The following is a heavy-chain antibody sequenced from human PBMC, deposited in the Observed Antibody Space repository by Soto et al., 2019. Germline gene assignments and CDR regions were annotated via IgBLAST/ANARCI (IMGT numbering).Heavy chain of an antibody. CDR1: GGSISSYY. D-gene: IGHD3-22*01. V-gene: IGHV4-59*01. CDR2: IYYSGST. Sequence: SETLSLTCTVSGGSISSYYWSWIRQHPGKGLEWIGYIYYSGSTNYNPSLKSRVTISVDTSKNQFSLKLSSVTAADTAVYYCASGHPYYYDSSGYYPLYYWDQGTLVTVSS. CDR3: ASGHPYYYDSSGYYPLYY. J-gene: IGHJ4*02.